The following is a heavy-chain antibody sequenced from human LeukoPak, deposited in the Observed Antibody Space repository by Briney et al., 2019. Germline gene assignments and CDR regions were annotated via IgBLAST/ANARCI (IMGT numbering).Heavy chain of an antibody. Sequence: GKSLKISCQGSGYSFTTFCIGWVRQVPGKGLEWMGIIYPGDSDTRYSPSFQGHVTISAAKSISSAYLQCSSLKASATAMYYCARSLFLDPATDYWGQGTLVTVSS. CDR3: ARSLFLDPATDY. CDR1: GYSFTTFC. V-gene: IGHV5-51*01. J-gene: IGHJ4*02. D-gene: IGHD3/OR15-3a*01. CDR2: IYPGDSDT.